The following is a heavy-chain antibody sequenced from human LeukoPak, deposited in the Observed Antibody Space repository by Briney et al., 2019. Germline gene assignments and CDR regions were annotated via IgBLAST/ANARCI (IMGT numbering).Heavy chain of an antibody. Sequence: SVKVSCKASGGTFSSYAISWVRQAPGQGLEWMGGIIPIFGTANYAQKFQGRVTMTRDTSTSTVYMELSSLRSEDTAVYYCAREGGGGIDIEPSFDYWGQGTLVTVSS. CDR1: GGTFSSYA. D-gene: IGHD2-15*01. CDR2: IIPIFGTA. CDR3: AREGGGGIDIEPSFDY. V-gene: IGHV1-69*05. J-gene: IGHJ4*02.